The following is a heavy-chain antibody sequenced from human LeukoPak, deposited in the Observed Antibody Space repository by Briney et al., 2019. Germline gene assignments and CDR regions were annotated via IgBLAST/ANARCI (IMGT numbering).Heavy chain of an antibody. J-gene: IGHJ4*02. Sequence: ASETLSLTCAAYGGSFSGYYWRWIRQPPGKGLEWVANIKQDGSEKYYVDSVKGRFTISRDNAKNSLYLQMNSLRAEDTAVYYCARDNYYDSSGYDYWGQGTLVTVSS. CDR1: GGSFSGYY. V-gene: IGHV3-7*01. D-gene: IGHD3-22*01. CDR3: ARDNYYDSSGYDY. CDR2: IKQDGSEK.